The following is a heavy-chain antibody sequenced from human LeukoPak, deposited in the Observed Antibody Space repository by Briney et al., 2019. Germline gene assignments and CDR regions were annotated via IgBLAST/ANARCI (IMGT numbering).Heavy chain of an antibody. CDR1: GFTFSSYG. CDR2: IWYDGSTK. V-gene: IGHV3-33*01. CDR3: ARDTAYTDY. D-gene: IGHD4-11*01. J-gene: IGHJ4*02. Sequence: GGSLRLSCAASGFTFSSYGMHWVRQAPGKGPEWVAVIWYDGSTKYFADSVRGRFTISRDNSKNTLYLQMNGLRAEDTAMYYCARDTAYTDYWGQGALVTVSS.